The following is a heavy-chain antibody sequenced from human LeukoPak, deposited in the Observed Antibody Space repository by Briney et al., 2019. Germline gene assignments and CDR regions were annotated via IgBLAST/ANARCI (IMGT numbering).Heavy chain of an antibody. CDR1: GASVSSGSYY. D-gene: IGHD6-6*01. CDR3: AARGQARPKSWFDP. CDR2: IYYSGST. V-gene: IGHV4-61*01. J-gene: IGHJ5*02. Sequence: SETLSLTCNVSGASVSSGSYYWSWIRQPPGKGLEWIGYIYYSGSTSYNPSLKSRVTILVDTSKNQFSLKLTSVTAADTAVYYCAARGQARPKSWFDPWGQGTLVTVSS.